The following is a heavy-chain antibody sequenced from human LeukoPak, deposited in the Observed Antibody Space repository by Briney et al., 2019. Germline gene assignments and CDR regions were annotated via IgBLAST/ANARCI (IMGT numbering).Heavy chain of an antibody. Sequence: PSETLSLTCTVSGGSISSYYWSWSRQPAGKGLEWIGRIYTSGSTNYNPSLKSRVTMSVDTSKNQFSLKLSSVTAADTAVYYCARDPASTYYDILTGSKTYYYYYGMDVWGQGTTVTVSS. V-gene: IGHV4-4*07. CDR2: IYTSGST. CDR3: ARDPASTYYDILTGSKTYYYYYGMDV. CDR1: GGSISSYY. D-gene: IGHD3-9*01. J-gene: IGHJ6*02.